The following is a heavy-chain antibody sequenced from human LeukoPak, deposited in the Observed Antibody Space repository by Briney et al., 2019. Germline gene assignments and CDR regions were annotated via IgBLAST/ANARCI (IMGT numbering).Heavy chain of an antibody. CDR1: GFTFSGYW. CDR2: IKPDGGDK. Sequence: PGGSPRLSCAASGFTFSGYWMSWVRQPPGKGLEWVANIKPDGGDKYYADSVKGRFTISRDNAKNSLYLQMNSLRAEDTAVYYCARGDTVMVTAVAGTGVDLDYWGQGTLVTVSS. V-gene: IGHV3-7*02. CDR3: ARGDTVMVTAVAGTGVDLDY. D-gene: IGHD6-19*01. J-gene: IGHJ4*02.